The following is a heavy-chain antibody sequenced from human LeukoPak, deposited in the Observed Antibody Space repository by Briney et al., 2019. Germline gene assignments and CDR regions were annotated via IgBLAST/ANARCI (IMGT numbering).Heavy chain of an antibody. Sequence: GGSLRLSCEASGFTFSHYAMHCVRQSPGKGLEWVALISYDGSNIQYADSVKGRFTISRDNSKNTLYLQMNTLRTEDTALYYCARDRAAAPWGYFDYWGQGTLVTVSS. J-gene: IGHJ4*02. V-gene: IGHV3-30-3*01. CDR3: ARDRAAAPWGYFDY. CDR1: GFTFSHYA. D-gene: IGHD6-13*01. CDR2: ISYDGSNI.